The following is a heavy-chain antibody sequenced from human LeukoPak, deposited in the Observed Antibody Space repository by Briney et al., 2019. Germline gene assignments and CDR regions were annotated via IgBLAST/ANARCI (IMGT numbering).Heavy chain of an antibody. CDR3: ARGTPTSYYDYVWGSYRSWYYCYYYMDV. D-gene: IGHD3-16*02. J-gene: IGHJ6*03. V-gene: IGHV1-8*02. Sequence: ASVKVSCKASGYTFTSYDINWVRQATGQGLEWMGWMNPNSGNTGYAQKFQGRVTMTRNTSISTAYMELSSLRSEDTAVYYCARGTPTSYYDYVWGSYRSWYYCYYYMDVWGKGTTVTISS. CDR2: MNPNSGNT. CDR1: GYTFTSYD.